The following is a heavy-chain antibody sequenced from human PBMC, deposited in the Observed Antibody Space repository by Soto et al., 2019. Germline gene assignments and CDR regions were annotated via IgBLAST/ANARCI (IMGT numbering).Heavy chain of an antibody. CDR2: ISYDGSNK. D-gene: IGHD2-2*01. CDR1: GFTFSSYG. J-gene: IGHJ6*02. CDR3: AKSGIVVVPAAVYYYYYGMDV. V-gene: IGHV3-30*18. Sequence: QVQLVESGGGVVQPGRSLRLSCAASGFTFSSYGMHWVRQAPGKGLEWVAVISYDGSNKYYADSVKGRFTISRDNSKNTLYLQMNSLRAEDTAVYYCAKSGIVVVPAAVYYYYYGMDVWGQGTTVTVSS.